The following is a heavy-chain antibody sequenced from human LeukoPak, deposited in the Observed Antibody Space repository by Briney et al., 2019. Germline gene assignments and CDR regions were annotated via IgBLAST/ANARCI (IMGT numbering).Heavy chain of an antibody. CDR3: ARARVSYDFWSGYYDY. Sequence: GGSLRLSCAASGFTFSSYAMHWVRQAPGKGLEWVAVISYDGSNKYYADSVKGRFTISRDNSKNTLYLQMNSLRAEDTAVYYCARARVSYDFWSGYYDYWGQGTLVTVSP. J-gene: IGHJ4*02. CDR1: GFTFSSYA. D-gene: IGHD3-3*01. CDR2: ISYDGSNK. V-gene: IGHV3-30-3*01.